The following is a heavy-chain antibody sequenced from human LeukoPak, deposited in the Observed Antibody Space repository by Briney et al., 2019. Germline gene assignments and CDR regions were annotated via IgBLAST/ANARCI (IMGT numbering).Heavy chain of an antibody. V-gene: IGHV3-48*04. CDR1: GFTFSSYA. Sequence: GGSLRLSCAASGFTFSSYAMSWVRQAPGKGLEWVSYISSSGSTIYYADSVKGRFTISRDNAKNSLYLQMNSLRAEDTAVYYCAKSWCETICYGIYDWGQGTLVTVS. CDR3: AKSWCETICYGIYD. CDR2: ISSSGSTI. D-gene: IGHD2-2*01. J-gene: IGHJ4*02.